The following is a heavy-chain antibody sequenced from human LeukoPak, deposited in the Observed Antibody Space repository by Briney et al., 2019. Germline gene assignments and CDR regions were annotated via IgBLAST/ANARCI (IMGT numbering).Heavy chain of an antibody. CDR2: ISYDGSNK. V-gene: IGHV3-30-3*01. Sequence: GGSLRLSCAASGFTFSSYAMHWVRQAPGKGLEWVAVISYDGSNKYYADSVKGRFTISRDNSKNTLYLQMNSLRAEDTAVYYCARDQKMLQWLFGGMDVWGQGTTVTVSS. CDR1: GFTFSSYA. D-gene: IGHD6-19*01. J-gene: IGHJ6*02. CDR3: ARDQKMLQWLFGGMDV.